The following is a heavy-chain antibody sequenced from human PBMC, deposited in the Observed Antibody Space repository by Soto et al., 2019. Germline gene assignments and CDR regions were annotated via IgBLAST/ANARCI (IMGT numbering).Heavy chain of an antibody. J-gene: IGHJ4*02. Sequence: GGSLRLSCTVSGFAFSNYGIDWVRQAPGKGLEWVSSISKSDYTYYSDSVKGRFTISRDNAKNSVSLQMNTLRVEDTAVYYCAREDSIVIPAVSDFWGQGTLVTVSS. D-gene: IGHD2-2*01. CDR2: ISKSDYT. CDR3: AREDSIVIPAVSDF. V-gene: IGHV3-21*01. CDR1: GFAFSNYG.